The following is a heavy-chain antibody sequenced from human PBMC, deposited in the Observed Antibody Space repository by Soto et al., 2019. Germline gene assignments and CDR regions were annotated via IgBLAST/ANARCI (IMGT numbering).Heavy chain of an antibody. J-gene: IGHJ3*02. Sequence: ASVKVSCKASGYTFTGHYMYWVRQAPGQGLEWMGWINPNSGGTNYAQKFQGRVTMTRDTSISTAYMELSRLRSDDTAVYYCARDEDCSSTSCPFAFDIWGQGTMVTVSS. D-gene: IGHD2-2*01. V-gene: IGHV1-2*02. CDR3: ARDEDCSSTSCPFAFDI. CDR2: INPNSGGT. CDR1: GYTFTGHY.